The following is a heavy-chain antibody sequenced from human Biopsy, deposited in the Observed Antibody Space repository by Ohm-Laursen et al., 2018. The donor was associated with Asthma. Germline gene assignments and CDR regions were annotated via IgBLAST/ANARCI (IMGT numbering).Heavy chain of an antibody. CDR3: VRGSSSWHHGPFHYYYGLDV. V-gene: IGHV4-39*01. D-gene: IGHD6-13*01. Sequence: GTLSLTCSLSSGSGGYMRSGNYYWGWIRQPPGKGLEWIGSIYYRGTTYYNPSLESRVTVSADTSKNQFSPKLTSVTAADTAVYYCVRGSSSWHHGPFHYYYGLDVWGQGTTATVSS. J-gene: IGHJ6*02. CDR2: IYYRGTT. CDR1: SGSGGYMRSGNYY.